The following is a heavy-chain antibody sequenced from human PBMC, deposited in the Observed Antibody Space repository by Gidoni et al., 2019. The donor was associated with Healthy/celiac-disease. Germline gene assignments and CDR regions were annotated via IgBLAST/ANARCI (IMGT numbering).Heavy chain of an antibody. J-gene: IGHJ4*02. CDR1: GGSISSSSYY. V-gene: IGHV4-39*01. CDR3: ARTGVTGHYCY. D-gene: IGHD3-22*01. CDR2: IYYSGIT. Sequence: QLQLQESGPGLVKPSETLSLTCTVSGGSISSSSYYWAWIRQSPGGGLEWIASIYYSGITYYNPSLTSRVAISVDTSKNQFSLKLSSVTAADTAIYYCARTGVTGHYCYWGRGTLVTVSS.